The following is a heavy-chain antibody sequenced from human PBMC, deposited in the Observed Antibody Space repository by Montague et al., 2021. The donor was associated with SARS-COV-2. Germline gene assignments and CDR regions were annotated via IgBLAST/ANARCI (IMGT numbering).Heavy chain of an antibody. CDR1: GGSISSSTHY. CDR2: IYYSGST. J-gene: IGHJ6*02. CDR3: ARPLGDYMIFGVVTYDLDV. Sequence: SETLSLTCTVSGGSISSSTHYWCWIRQPPGKGLEWIGCIYYSGSTYYNPSLKSRVTISVDTSKNQFSLKLSSVTAADTAVFYCARPLGDYMIFGVVTYDLDVWGQGTMVTVSS. D-gene: IGHD3/OR15-3a*01. V-gene: IGHV4-39*01.